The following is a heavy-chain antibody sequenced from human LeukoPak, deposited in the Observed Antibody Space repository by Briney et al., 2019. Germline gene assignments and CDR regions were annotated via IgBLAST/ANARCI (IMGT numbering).Heavy chain of an antibody. D-gene: IGHD6-25*01. CDR1: GYTFTDNY. CDR2: INPNSGGT. Sequence: RASVKVSCTASGYTFTDNYMHWVRQAPGQGLEWMGWINPNSGGTHYAQKFQGRVTMTSDTSMTTAYMELTRLRSDDTAVYYCARDVPPYSSVRAALDYWGQGTLVTVSS. J-gene: IGHJ4*02. CDR3: ARDVPPYSSVRAALDY. V-gene: IGHV1-2*02.